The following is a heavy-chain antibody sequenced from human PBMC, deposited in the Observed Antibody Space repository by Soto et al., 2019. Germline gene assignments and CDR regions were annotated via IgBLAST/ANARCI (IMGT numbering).Heavy chain of an antibody. Sequence: EVQLVESGGGLVKPGGSLGLSCAASGFTFTRYSMNWFRQAPGKGLEWVSSISSTTNYIYYGDSMKGRFTISRDNSKNSVYLEMNSLRAEDTAVYYCARESEDLTSNFDYWGQGTLVTVSS. J-gene: IGHJ4*02. CDR1: GFTFTRYS. CDR2: ISSTTNYI. V-gene: IGHV3-21*06. CDR3: ARESEDLTSNFDY.